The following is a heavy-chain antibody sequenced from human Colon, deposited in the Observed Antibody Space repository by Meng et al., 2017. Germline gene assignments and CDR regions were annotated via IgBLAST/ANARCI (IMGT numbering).Heavy chain of an antibody. V-gene: IGHV1-2*02. CDR3: ARGPNTGAFAI. CDR2: IDPNSGGT. D-gene: IGHD1-14*01. J-gene: IGHJ3*02. Sequence: ASVKVSCKASGYTFTGYFMHWLRQAPGQGLEWMGWIDPNSGGTRYAQKFQGRVTMTRDTSISTAYMELYSMTSDDTAVYYCARGPNTGAFAIWGQGKMV. CDR1: GYTFTGYF.